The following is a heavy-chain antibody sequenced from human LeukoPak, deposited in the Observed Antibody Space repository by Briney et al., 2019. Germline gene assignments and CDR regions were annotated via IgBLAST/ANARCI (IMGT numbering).Heavy chain of an antibody. Sequence: PGGSLRLSCAVSGFSFSSYAMSWVRQAPGKGLEWVSAISADAGRTYYADSVKGRSTISRDNSKNTLYLQMNSLRAEDTAVYYCARGRLAYCGGDCSIGTNDAFDIWGQGTMVTVSS. D-gene: IGHD2-21*02. V-gene: IGHV3-23*01. CDR1: GFSFSSYA. J-gene: IGHJ3*02. CDR3: ARGRLAYCGGDCSIGTNDAFDI. CDR2: ISADAGRT.